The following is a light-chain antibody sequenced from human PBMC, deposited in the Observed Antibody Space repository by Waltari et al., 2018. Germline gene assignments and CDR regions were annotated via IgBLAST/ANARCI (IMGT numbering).Light chain of an antibody. CDR3: VLYMGSGVLV. V-gene: IGLV8-61*01. CDR1: SGPVSTRHY. J-gene: IGLJ3*02. CDR2: STN. Sequence: QTVVTQEPSFSVSPGGPVTLTFCLSSGPVSTRHYPSWYQQTPGQAPRTLIYSTNTRSSGVPDRFSGSILGNKAALTITGAQADDESDYYCVLYMGSGVLVFGGGTKLTVL.